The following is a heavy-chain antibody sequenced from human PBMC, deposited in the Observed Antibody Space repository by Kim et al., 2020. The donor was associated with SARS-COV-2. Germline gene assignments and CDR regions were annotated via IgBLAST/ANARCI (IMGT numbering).Heavy chain of an antibody. J-gene: IGHJ6*02. CDR1: GGSFSGYY. CDR3: ARVGGGYCSGGSCYTYFSPYYYYGMDV. V-gene: IGHV4-34*01. Sequence: SETLSLTCAVYGGSFSGYYWSWIRQPPGKGLEWIGEINHSGSTNYNPSLKSRVTISVDTSKNQFSLKLSSVTAADTAVYYCARVGGGYCSGGSCYTYFSPYYYYGMDVWGQGTTVTVSS. D-gene: IGHD2-15*01. CDR2: INHSGST.